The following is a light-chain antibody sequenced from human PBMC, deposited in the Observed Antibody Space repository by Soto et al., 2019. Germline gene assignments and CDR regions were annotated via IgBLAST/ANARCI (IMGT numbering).Light chain of an antibody. CDR1: SSNIGAGYD. Sequence: QSALAQPPSMSGAPGQRVTISCTGSSSNIGAGYDVHWYQQLPGTAPKLLIYGNSNRPSGVPDRFSGSKSGTSASLAITGLQAEDEADYYCQSYDSSLFVFGTGTKVTVL. J-gene: IGLJ1*01. V-gene: IGLV1-40*01. CDR3: QSYDSSLFV. CDR2: GNS.